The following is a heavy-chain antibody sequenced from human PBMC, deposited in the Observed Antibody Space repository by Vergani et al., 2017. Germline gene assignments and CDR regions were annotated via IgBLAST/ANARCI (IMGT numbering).Heavy chain of an antibody. CDR3: ARFTYYGSGEYYFDY. Sequence: QVQLVQSGADVKKPGASVKVSCKASGYTFTGYYMHWVRQAPGQGLEWMGWINPNSGGTNYAQKFQGRVTMTRDTSISTAYMELSRLRSDDTAVYYCARFTYYGSGEYYFDYWGQGTLVTVSS. J-gene: IGHJ4*02. D-gene: IGHD3-10*01. CDR1: GYTFTGYY. V-gene: IGHV1-2*02. CDR2: INPNSGGT.